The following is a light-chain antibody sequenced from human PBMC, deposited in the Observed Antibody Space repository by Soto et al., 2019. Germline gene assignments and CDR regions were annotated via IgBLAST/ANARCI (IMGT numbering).Light chain of an antibody. CDR1: QSVKSW. CDR3: QQYYSFSWT. V-gene: IGKV1-5*01. Sequence: DIQMTQSPSTLSASVGDRVTITGRASQSVKSWLAWYQQKPGKAPNLLIYDGSSLESGVPSRFSGSGSGTEFTLTISSLRPEDFATYYCQQYYSFSWTFGQGTKVEIK. J-gene: IGKJ1*01. CDR2: DGS.